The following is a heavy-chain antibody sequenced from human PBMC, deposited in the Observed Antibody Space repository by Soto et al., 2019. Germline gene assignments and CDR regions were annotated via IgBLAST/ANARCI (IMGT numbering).Heavy chain of an antibody. CDR1: GFILSDCA. Sequence: EVQLVESGGGLVQPGGSLRLSCATSGFILSDCAMNWVRQAPGKGLEWVSYISSSSSVIDYADSVNCRFTVSRVNARNSLYLQMNGVRAEDTAVYYCARDLSWGSNWYYYMDVWGKGTTVTVSS. CDR2: ISSSSSVI. D-gene: IGHD7-27*01. CDR3: ARDLSWGSNWYYYMDV. V-gene: IGHV3-48*01. J-gene: IGHJ6*03.